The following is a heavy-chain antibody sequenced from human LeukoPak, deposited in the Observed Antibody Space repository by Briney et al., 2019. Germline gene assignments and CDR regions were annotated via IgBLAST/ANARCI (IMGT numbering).Heavy chain of an antibody. J-gene: IGHJ3*01. CDR1: GSSLTTSGVG. V-gene: IGHV2-5*02. CDR3: AHRVRSEWIGADAFDF. Sequence: SGPTLVKPTQTLTLTCSCSGSSLTTSGVGVGWIRQPPGKALEWLTLIYWDDDVRSSPSLKNRLTITKDTSKNQVVLTMTNMDPGDTGTYYCAHRVRSEWIGADAFDFWGQGTMVTVSS. D-gene: IGHD3-3*01. CDR2: IYWDDDV.